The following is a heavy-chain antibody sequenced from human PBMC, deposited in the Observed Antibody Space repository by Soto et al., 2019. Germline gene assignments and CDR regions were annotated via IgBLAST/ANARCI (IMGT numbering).Heavy chain of an antibody. J-gene: IGHJ4*02. V-gene: IGHV1-3*01. CDR2: INAGNGNT. D-gene: IGHD3-22*01. Sequence: ASVKVSCKASGYTFTSYAMHWVRQAPGQRLEWMGWINAGNGNTKYSQKFQGRVTITRDTSASTAYMELSSLRSEDTAVYYCARVLYYYDSSGNYFLSFFDYWGQGSLVTVSS. CDR1: GYTFTSYA. CDR3: ARVLYYYDSSGNYFLSFFDY.